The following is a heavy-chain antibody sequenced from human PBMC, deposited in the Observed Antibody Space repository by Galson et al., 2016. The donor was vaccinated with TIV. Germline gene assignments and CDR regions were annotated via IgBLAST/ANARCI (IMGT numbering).Heavy chain of an antibody. CDR2: ISAYNGDT. V-gene: IGHV1-18*01. Sequence: SVKVSCKASGYGFNSYGISWVRQAPGQGLEWMGWISAYNGDTHFAQNFQGRVTMTTDTSTTTAYRELRNLRSDDTALYFCARTLVQGMVTFKRQVWFDPWGQGTLVTVAS. CDR1: GYGFNSYG. D-gene: IGHD4-23*01. J-gene: IGHJ5*02. CDR3: ARTLVQGMVTFKRQVWFDP.